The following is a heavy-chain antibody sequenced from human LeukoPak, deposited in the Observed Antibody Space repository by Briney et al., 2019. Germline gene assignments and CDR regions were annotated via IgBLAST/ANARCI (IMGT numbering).Heavy chain of an antibody. V-gene: IGHV3-30*04. D-gene: IGHD5-18*01. Sequence: GGSLRLSCAATGFTFSNYSMHWVRQAPGRGLEWVAVISYDGSHKFNADSVKDRFTISRDNSKNTLYLQMNSLRADDTAVYYCAGVDAAMPDAFDIWGQGTTVTVSS. J-gene: IGHJ3*02. CDR1: GFTFSNYS. CDR3: AGVDAAMPDAFDI. CDR2: ISYDGSHK.